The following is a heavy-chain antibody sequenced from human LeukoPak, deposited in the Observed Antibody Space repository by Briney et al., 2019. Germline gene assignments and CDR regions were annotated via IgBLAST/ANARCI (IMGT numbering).Heavy chain of an antibody. CDR1: GGSFSGYY. V-gene: IGHV4-34*01. Sequence: SETLSLTCAVYGGSFSGYYWSWIRQPPGKGLEWIGEINHSGSTNYNPSLKSRVTISVDTSKNQFSLKLSSVTAADTAVYYCASPGYTQRGYSSRGYFDYWGQGTLVTVSS. D-gene: IGHD5-18*01. CDR3: ASPGYTQRGYSSRGYFDY. J-gene: IGHJ4*02. CDR2: INHSGST.